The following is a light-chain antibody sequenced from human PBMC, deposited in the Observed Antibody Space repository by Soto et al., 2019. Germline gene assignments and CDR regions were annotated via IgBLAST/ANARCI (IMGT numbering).Light chain of an antibody. CDR3: QQRSNWPPLT. CDR2: DAS. Sequence: EIVLTQSPATLSLSPGERATLSCRASQSVSSYLAWYQQKPGQAPRLLIYDASNRATGIPARFSGSGSGTDFTLIINSLEPEDVAVYYCQQRSNWPPLTFGGGTKVEIK. J-gene: IGKJ4*01. CDR1: QSVSSY. V-gene: IGKV3-11*01.